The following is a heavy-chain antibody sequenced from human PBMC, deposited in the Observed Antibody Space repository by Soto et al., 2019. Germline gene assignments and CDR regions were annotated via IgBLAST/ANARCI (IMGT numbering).Heavy chain of an antibody. J-gene: IGHJ5*01. CDR2: IHYSGNT. V-gene: IGHV4-59*01. CDR1: GDSISRYY. CDR3: GGSQYDVLTGYSLYGVDS. Sequence: QVQLQESGPGLVRPSETLSLTCTVSGDSISRYYGTWIRQPPGKGLEWLGHIHYSGNTNYNPSLNSRVTILVDTSKNQFSLKLRSVTAADTAVYFCGGSQYDVLTGYSLYGVDSWGQGTRVTVSS. D-gene: IGHD3-9*01.